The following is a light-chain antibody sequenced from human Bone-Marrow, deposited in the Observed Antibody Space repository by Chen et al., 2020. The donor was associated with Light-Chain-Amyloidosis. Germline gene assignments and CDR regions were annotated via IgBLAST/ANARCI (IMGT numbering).Light chain of an antibody. Sequence: SYELTQPPSESVSPGQTASITCSGDDLPTKYAYWYQQKPGQAPVLVIHRDTERPSGISERFSGSSSGTTATLTISGVQAEDEADYHCQSADSSGTYEVIFGGGTKLTVL. J-gene: IGLJ2*01. CDR1: DLPTKY. CDR3: QSADSSGTYEVI. CDR2: RDT. V-gene: IGLV3-25*03.